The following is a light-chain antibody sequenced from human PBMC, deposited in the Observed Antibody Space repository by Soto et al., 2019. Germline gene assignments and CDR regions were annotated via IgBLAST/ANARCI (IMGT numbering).Light chain of an antibody. CDR3: QQYNSYSTWT. V-gene: IGKV1-5*01. CDR2: DAS. Sequence: DIQMTQSPSTLSASVGDRVTITCRASQSISSWLAWYQQKTGKAPKFLIYDASSLESGVPSRFNVSGSGTEFTLTISSLQPDDFATYYCQQYNSYSTWTFGQGTKVEIK. CDR1: QSISSW. J-gene: IGKJ1*01.